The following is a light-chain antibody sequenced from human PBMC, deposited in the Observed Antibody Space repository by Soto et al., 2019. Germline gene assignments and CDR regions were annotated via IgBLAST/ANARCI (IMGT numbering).Light chain of an antibody. J-gene: IGLJ2*01. CDR3: SSYTSRSLVV. CDR2: EVS. CDR1: SSDVGGYNY. V-gene: IGLV2-14*01. Sequence: SALTQPASVSGSPGQSITISCTGTSSDVGGYNYVSWYQQHPGKAPKLMIYEVSNRPSGVSNRFSGSKSGNTASLTISGLQAEDEADYYCSSYTSRSLVVFGGGTKLTVL.